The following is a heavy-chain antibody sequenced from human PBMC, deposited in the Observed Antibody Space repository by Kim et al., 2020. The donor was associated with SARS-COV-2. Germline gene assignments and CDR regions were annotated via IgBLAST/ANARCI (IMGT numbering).Heavy chain of an antibody. D-gene: IGHD6-19*01. J-gene: IGHJ3*02. CDR3: ARGRKDIAVAGTGAFDI. Sequence: FQGRVTITRDTSASTAYMELSSLRSEDTAVYYCARGRKDIAVAGTGAFDIWGQGTMVTVSS. V-gene: IGHV1-3*01.